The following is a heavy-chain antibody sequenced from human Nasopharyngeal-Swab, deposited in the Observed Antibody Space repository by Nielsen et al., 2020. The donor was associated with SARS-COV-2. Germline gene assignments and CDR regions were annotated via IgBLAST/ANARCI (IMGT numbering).Heavy chain of an antibody. CDR3: ARVFTIFGVVGGY. Sequence: ASVKVSCKASGYTFTSYAMHWVRQAPGQRLEWMGWINAGNGNTKYSQKFQGRVTITRDTSASTAYMELSSLRSEDTAVYYCARVFTIFGVVGGYWGQGTLVTVSS. D-gene: IGHD3-3*01. V-gene: IGHV1-3*01. J-gene: IGHJ4*02. CDR2: INAGNGNT. CDR1: GYTFTSYA.